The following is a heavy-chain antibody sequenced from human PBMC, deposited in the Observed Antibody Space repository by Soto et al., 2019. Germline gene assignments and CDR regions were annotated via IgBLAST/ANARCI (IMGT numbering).Heavy chain of an antibody. CDR3: AVPHNYYDSSGYKNWFDP. Sequence: SETLSLTCTVSGGSISSSSYYWGWIRQPPGKGLEWIGSIYYSGSTYYNPSLKSRVTISVDTSKNQFSLKLSSVTAADTAVYYCAVPHNYYDSSGYKNWFDPWGQGTLVTVSS. V-gene: IGHV4-39*01. J-gene: IGHJ5*02. CDR1: GGSISSSSYY. CDR2: IYYSGST. D-gene: IGHD3-22*01.